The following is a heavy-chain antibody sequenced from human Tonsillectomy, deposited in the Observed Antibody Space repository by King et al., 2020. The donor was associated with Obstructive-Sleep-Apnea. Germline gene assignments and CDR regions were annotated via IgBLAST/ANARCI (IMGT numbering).Heavy chain of an antibody. CDR1: GGSISSYY. J-gene: IGHJ4*02. CDR3: ARHWYYEGGIHYFDY. D-gene: IGHD3-22*01. CDR2: IYSSGST. V-gene: IGHV4-59*08. Sequence: QLQESGPGLVKPSETLSLTCTVSGGSISSYYWSWIRQPPGKGLAWIGYIYSSGSTNYNPSLKIRVTISVDNSKNQFSLGLSPVTAADTAVYYCARHWYYEGGIHYFDYWGQGTLVTVSS.